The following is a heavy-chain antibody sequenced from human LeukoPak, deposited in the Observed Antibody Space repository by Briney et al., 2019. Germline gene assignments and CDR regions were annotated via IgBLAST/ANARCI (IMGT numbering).Heavy chain of an antibody. CDR2: ISASGGST. J-gene: IGHJ4*02. CDR3: AKVLGYCSGGTCYSDSVY. D-gene: IGHD2-15*01. Sequence: GGSLRLSCAASGFTFSSYAMSWVRQAPGKGLEWVSGISASGGSTYYADSVKGRSTISRDNSRNTLDLQMNSLRAEDTAVYYCAKVLGYCSGGTCYSDSVYWGQGTLVTVSS. V-gene: IGHV3-23*01. CDR1: GFTFSSYA.